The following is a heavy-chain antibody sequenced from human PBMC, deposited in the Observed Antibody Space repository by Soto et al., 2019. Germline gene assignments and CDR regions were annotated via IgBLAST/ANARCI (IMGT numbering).Heavy chain of an antibody. CDR3: AREKYYYDSGSLVYYYYGMDV. CDR1: GGTFSSYA. V-gene: IGHV1-69*13. CDR2: IIPIFGTA. D-gene: IGHD3-22*01. Sequence: SVKVSCKASGGTFSSYAISWVRQAPGQGLEWMGGIIPIFGTANYAQKFQGRVTITADESTSTAYMELSSLRSEDTAVYYCAREKYYYDSGSLVYYYYGMDVWGQGTTVTVSS. J-gene: IGHJ6*02.